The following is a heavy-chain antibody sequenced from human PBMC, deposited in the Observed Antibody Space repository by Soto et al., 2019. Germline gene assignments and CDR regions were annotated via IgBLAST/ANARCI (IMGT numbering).Heavy chain of an antibody. CDR2: ISSSSSTI. V-gene: IGHV3-48*01. Sequence: EVQLVESGGGLVQPGGSLRLSCAASGFTFSSYRMNWVRQAPGKGLEWVSYISSSSSTIYYADSVKGRFTISRDNAKNSLYLQMNSLRAEDTAVYYCAWGCSSTSCYYYYGMDVWGQGTTVTVSS. D-gene: IGHD2-2*01. CDR3: AWGCSSTSCYYYYGMDV. J-gene: IGHJ6*02. CDR1: GFTFSSYR.